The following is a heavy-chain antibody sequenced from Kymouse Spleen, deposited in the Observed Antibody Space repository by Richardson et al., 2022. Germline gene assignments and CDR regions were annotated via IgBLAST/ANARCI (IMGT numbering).Heavy chain of an antibody. CDR2: INHSGST. V-gene: IGHV4-34*01. D-gene: IGHD1-1*01,IGHD1-20*01. CDR1: GGSFSGYY. J-gene: IGHJ5*02. CDR3: ARQGLERRWFDP. Sequence: QVQLQQWGAGLLKPSETLSLTCAVYGGSFSGYYWSWIRQPPGKGLEWIGEINHSGSTNYNPSLKSRVTISVDTSKNQFSLKLSSVTAADTAVYYCARQGLERRWFDPWGQGTLVTVSS.